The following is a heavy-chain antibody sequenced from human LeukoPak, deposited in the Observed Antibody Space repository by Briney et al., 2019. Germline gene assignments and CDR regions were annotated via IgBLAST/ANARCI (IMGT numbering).Heavy chain of an antibody. J-gene: IGHJ4*02. Sequence: GGSLRLSCAASGFTFSSDDMNWVRQAPGKGLEWVSGIRASGSGTYYADSVKGRFTISRDNSKFTLYLQMNCLRAEDTAVYYCAKEPTATIPPNWWGQGTLVTVSS. CDR2: IRASGSGT. CDR1: GFTFSSDD. D-gene: IGHD5-24*01. V-gene: IGHV3-23*01. CDR3: AKEPTATIPPNW.